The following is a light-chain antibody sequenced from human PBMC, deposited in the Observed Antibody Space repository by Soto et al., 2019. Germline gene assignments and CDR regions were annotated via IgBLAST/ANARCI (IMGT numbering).Light chain of an antibody. J-gene: IGKJ4*01. Sequence: EIVMTQSPATLSASPGERATLSCRASQGISRNLAWYQQKPGQAPRLLMYGASTRATGIPARFSGSGSGTEFTLTISSLRSEDFATYHCQQYNDWFPLTFGGGTKVEIK. CDR3: QQYNDWFPLT. V-gene: IGKV3-15*01. CDR1: QGISRN. CDR2: GAS.